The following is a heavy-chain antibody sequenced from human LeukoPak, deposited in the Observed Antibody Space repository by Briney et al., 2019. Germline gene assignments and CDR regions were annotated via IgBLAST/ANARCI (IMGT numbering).Heavy chain of an antibody. J-gene: IGHJ4*02. D-gene: IGHD3-10*01. Sequence: GGSLRLSCAASGFTFSDYYMSWIRQAPGKGLEWVSYISSSGSTIYYADSVKGRFTISRDNAKNSLYLQMNSLRAEDTAVYYCARGYYGSGSYRMPTNFDYWGQGTLVTVSS. V-gene: IGHV3-11*01. CDR3: ARGYYGSGSYRMPTNFDY. CDR1: GFTFSDYY. CDR2: ISSSGSTI.